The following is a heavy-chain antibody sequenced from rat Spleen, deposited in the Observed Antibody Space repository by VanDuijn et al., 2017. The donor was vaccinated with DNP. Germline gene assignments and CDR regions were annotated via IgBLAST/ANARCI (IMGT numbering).Heavy chain of an antibody. J-gene: IGHJ4*01. CDR1: RFTFSDYY. D-gene: IGHD1-12*01. CDR2: ITNTGGST. V-gene: IGHV5-25*01. Sequence: EVQLVESGGGLVQPGRSLKLSCAASRFTFSDYYMAWVRQAPTKGLEWVASITNTGGSTYYPDSVKGRFTMSSDDARSTLYLQMDSLRSEDTATYYCARHRTIMPYYYAMDAWGQGASVTVSS. CDR3: ARHRTIMPYYYAMDA.